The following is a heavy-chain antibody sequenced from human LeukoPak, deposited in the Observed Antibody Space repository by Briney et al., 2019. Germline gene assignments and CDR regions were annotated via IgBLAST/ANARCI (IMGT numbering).Heavy chain of an antibody. CDR1: GGSISSYY. Sequence: SETLSLTCTVSGGSISSYYWSWIRQPPGKGLEWIGYIYYSGSTNYNPSLKSRVTISVDTSKNQFSLKLSSVTAADTAVYYCARVPSYYYDSSGYYEAWGAFDIWGQGTMVTVSS. D-gene: IGHD3-22*01. J-gene: IGHJ3*02. V-gene: IGHV4-59*01. CDR2: IYYSGST. CDR3: ARVPSYYYDSSGYYEAWGAFDI.